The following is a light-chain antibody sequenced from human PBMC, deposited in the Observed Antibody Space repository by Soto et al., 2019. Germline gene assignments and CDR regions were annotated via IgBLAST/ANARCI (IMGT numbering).Light chain of an antibody. CDR1: NSNIGTGYG. V-gene: IGLV1-40*01. Sequence: QSVLTQPPSVTGAPGQRVTISCTWNNSNIGTGYGVHWYQQFPGTAPRLLTYGDNNRPSGVPDRFSGSKSGSSASLAISGLQSEDEADYYCAAWDDRLNGWVFGGGTKLTVL. J-gene: IGLJ3*02. CDR2: GDN. CDR3: AAWDDRLNGWV.